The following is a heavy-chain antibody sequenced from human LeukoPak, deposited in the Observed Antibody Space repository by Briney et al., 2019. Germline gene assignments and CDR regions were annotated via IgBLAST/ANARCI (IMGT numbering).Heavy chain of an antibody. CDR2: IHYSGST. J-gene: IGHJ4*02. Sequence: SETLSLTCTVSGGSMSDFYWSWIRQPPGKGLEWLGYIHYSGSTYYNPSLKSRVTISVDTSKNQFSLKLSSVTAADTAVYYCARHYGPWGQGTLVTVSS. D-gene: IGHD3-16*01. V-gene: IGHV4-59*06. CDR3: ARHYGP. CDR1: GGSMSDFY.